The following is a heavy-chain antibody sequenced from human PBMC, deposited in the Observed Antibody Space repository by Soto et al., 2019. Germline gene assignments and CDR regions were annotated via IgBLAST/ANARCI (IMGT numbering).Heavy chain of an antibody. Sequence: QVQLVQSGAEVTEPGASVSCKTSGFTFTLHYIHWVRQAPGQGLEWVGKVNAGDGSATYAREFRDKVSMTWDTSTSTVYLDLNSLKSEDTAIYYCARERDSFAYWGQGTLVSVSP. V-gene: IGHV1-46*01. J-gene: IGHJ4*02. CDR3: ARERDSFAY. CDR1: GFTFTLHY. CDR2: VNAGDGSA.